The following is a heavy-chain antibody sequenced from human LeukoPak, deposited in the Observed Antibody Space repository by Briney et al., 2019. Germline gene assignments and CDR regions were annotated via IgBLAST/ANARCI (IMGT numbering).Heavy chain of an antibody. Sequence: GGSLRLSCAASAFHFDDYAIHWVRQAPGKGLEWLSVISGDGGTTYYADSVKGRFTISSANNKQSLYLQMNSLTPEDTAFYYCATPDYWGQGTLVTVSS. CDR3: ATPDY. V-gene: IGHV3-43*02. CDR2: ISGDGGTT. J-gene: IGHJ4*02. CDR1: AFHFDDYA.